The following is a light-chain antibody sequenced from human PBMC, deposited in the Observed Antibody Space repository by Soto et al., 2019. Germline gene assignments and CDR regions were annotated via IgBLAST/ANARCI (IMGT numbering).Light chain of an antibody. J-gene: IGKJ3*01. Sequence: EIVLTQSPGTLSLSPGDRATLSCRASQSVTSDFLVWYQQKPGQAPRLLIYGASSRATGIPDRFSGSGSGTDFILTISRLEPEDFAVYYCQHYDNTPPSVTFGPGTKVDIK. CDR2: GAS. CDR3: QHYDNTPPSVT. V-gene: IGKV3-20*01. CDR1: QSVTSDF.